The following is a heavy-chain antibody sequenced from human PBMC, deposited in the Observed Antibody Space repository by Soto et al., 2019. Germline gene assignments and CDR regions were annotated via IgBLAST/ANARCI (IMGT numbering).Heavy chain of an antibody. CDR1: GGSISSYY. D-gene: IGHD2-15*01. Sequence: SETLSLTCTVSGGSISSYYWSWIRQPPGKGLEWIGYIYYSGSTNYNPSLKSRVTISVDTSKNQFSLKLSSVTAADTAVYYCARVSGPPVAFDIWGQGAMVTVSS. CDR2: IYYSGST. V-gene: IGHV4-59*08. J-gene: IGHJ3*02. CDR3: ARVSGPPVAFDI.